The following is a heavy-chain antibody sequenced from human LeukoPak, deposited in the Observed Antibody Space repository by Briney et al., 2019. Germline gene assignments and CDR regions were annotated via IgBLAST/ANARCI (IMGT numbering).Heavy chain of an antibody. CDR2: IYYSGST. J-gene: IGHJ4*02. D-gene: IGHD3-22*01. CDR1: GGSISSSSYY. V-gene: IGHV4-39*01. Sequence: SETLSLTCTVSGGSISSSSYYWGWIRQPPGKGLEWIGSIYYSGSTYYNPSLKSRVTISVDTSKNQFSLKLSSVTAADTAVYYCARQSGIYDSSGYGLDYWGQGTLVTVSS. CDR3: ARQSGIYDSSGYGLDY.